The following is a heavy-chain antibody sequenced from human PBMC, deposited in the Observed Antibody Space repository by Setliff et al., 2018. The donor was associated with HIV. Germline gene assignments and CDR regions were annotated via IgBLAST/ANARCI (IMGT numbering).Heavy chain of an antibody. V-gene: IGHV1-18*01. CDR2: ISAYNGNT. Sequence: ASVKVSCKASGYTFTSYGISWVRQAPGQGLEWMGWISAYNGNTNYAQKLQGRVTMTTDTSTSTAYMELRGLRSDDTAVYYCARDPPGWRYDSSGYTDYWGQGTRVTVSS. CDR1: GYTFTSYG. J-gene: IGHJ4*02. D-gene: IGHD3-22*01. CDR3: ARDPPGWRYDSSGYTDY.